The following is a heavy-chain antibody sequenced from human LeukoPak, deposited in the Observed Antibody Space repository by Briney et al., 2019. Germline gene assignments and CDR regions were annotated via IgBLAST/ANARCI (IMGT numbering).Heavy chain of an antibody. CDR3: ASYYRGSGSYYTFEY. CDR1: GFTFNTYA. V-gene: IGHV3-23*01. J-gene: IGHJ4*02. D-gene: IGHD3-10*01. CDR2: VATGGDT. Sequence: PGGSLRLSCAASGFTFNTYAMSWVRQAPGKGLEWVSSVATGGDTYYADSAKGRFTISRDNSKNTLHLQMNSLRVEDTAVYYCASYYRGSGSYYTFEYWGQGALVTVSS.